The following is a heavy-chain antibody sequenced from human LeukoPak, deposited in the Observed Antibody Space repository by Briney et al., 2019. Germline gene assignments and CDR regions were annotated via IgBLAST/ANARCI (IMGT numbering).Heavy chain of an antibody. D-gene: IGHD2-15*01. CDR3: ARGGGYDAFDI. CDR2: IHTSGTT. Sequence: PSETLSLTCSVSGGSISSGSYFWSCIRQPAGKGLEWIGRIHTSGTTNYNPSLKSRVTISLDRSKNQFSLNLSSVTASDTAVYYCARGGGYDAFDIWGQGTMSPSLQ. J-gene: IGHJ3*02. CDR1: GGSISSGSYF. V-gene: IGHV4-61*02.